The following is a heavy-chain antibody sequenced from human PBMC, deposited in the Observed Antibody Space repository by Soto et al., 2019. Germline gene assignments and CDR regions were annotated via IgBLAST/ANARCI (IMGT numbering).Heavy chain of an antibody. CDR2: IVVGSGNT. D-gene: IGHD6-25*01. CDR3: AAESSSYSATTLDY. CDR1: GFTFTSSA. V-gene: IGHV1-58*01. J-gene: IGHJ4*02. Sequence: ASVKVSCKASGFTFTSSAVQWVRQARGQRLEWIGWIVVGSGNTNYAQKFQERVTITRDMSTSTAYMELSSLRSEDTAVYYCAAESSSYSATTLDYWGQGTLVTVSS.